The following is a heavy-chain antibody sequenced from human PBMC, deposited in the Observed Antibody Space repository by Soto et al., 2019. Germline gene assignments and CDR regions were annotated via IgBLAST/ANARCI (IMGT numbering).Heavy chain of an antibody. CDR1: GVSIISYY. CDR3: ARHIWGSSWSPNWFDP. D-gene: IGHD6-13*01. J-gene: IGHJ5*02. Sequence: SETLSLPCTFAGVSIISYYWILIRQPPGKGLEWIGYIYYSGSTNYNPSLKSRVTISVDTSKNQFSLKLSSVTAADTAVYYCARHIWGSSWSPNWFDPWGQGTLVTVSS. V-gene: IGHV4-59*08. CDR2: IYYSGST.